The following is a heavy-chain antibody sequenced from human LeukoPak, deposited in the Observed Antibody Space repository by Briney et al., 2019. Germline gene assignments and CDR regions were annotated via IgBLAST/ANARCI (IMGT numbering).Heavy chain of an antibody. CDR1: GYTFTDYY. D-gene: IGHD6-13*01. J-gene: IGHJ4*02. Sequence: GASVKVSCKASGYTFTDYYIDWVRQAPGQGREWMGWINPNSGDTNYAQKFQGRVTMTRDTSISTAYMELSRLRSDDTAVYYCARETVPAIAAPRGLNYWGQGTLVTVSS. CDR3: ARETVPAIAAPRGLNY. V-gene: IGHV1-2*02. CDR2: INPNSGDT.